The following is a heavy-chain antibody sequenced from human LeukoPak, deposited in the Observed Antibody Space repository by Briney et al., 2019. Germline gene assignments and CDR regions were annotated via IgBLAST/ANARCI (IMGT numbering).Heavy chain of an antibody. CDR1: GYSISSAYY. CDR3: ARDGYNFGYFHL. V-gene: IGHV4-38-2*02. CDR2: MYHSGST. J-gene: IGHJ2*01. Sequence: SETLSLTCSVSGYSISSAYYWGWIRQPPGKGLEWIGTMYHSGSTNYNPSLKSRVTISVDTSKNQFSLKLSSVTAADTAVYYCARDGYNFGYFHLWGRGTLVTVSS. D-gene: IGHD5-24*01.